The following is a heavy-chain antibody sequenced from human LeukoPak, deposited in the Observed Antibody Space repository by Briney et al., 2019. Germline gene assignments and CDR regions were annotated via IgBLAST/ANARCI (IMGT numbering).Heavy chain of an antibody. J-gene: IGHJ4*02. D-gene: IGHD6-19*01. V-gene: IGHV4-39*01. CDR2: IYYSGTT. CDR1: GGSLSSLTYY. Sequence: SETLSLTCTVSGGSLSSLTYYWGWLRQPPGRGLEWIASIYYSGTTYYSPSLKSRVDISVNRSNNQFSLRLSSVTAADSAVYFCAGYSAGWSSGGGYWGQGTLVTVSS. CDR3: AGYSAGWSSGGGY.